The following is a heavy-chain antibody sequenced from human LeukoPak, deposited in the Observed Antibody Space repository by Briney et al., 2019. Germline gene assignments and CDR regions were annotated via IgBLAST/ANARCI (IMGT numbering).Heavy chain of an antibody. CDR3: AKYQGKQWLANYFDY. CDR1: GFTFSSYS. D-gene: IGHD6-19*01. CDR2: ISSSSSYI. J-gene: IGHJ4*02. V-gene: IGHV3-21*01. Sequence: PGGSLGLSCAASGFTFSSYSMNWVRQAPGKGLEWVSSISSSSSYIYYADSVKGRFILSRDNSKNTLYLQMNSLRAEDTAVYYCAKYQGKQWLANYFDYWGQGTLVTVSS.